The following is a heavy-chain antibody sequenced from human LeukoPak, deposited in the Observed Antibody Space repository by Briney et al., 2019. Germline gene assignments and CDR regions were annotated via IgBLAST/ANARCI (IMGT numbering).Heavy chain of an antibody. Sequence: PSETLSLTCAVYGGSFSGYYLSWIRQPPGKGLDWIGEINHSGSTNYNPSLKSRVTISVDTSKNQFSLKLSSVTAADTAVYYCARGIITMVRGVIITKGNWFDPWGQGTLVTVSS. D-gene: IGHD3-10*01. CDR1: GGSFSGYY. V-gene: IGHV4-34*01. CDR3: ARGIITMVRGVIITKGNWFDP. CDR2: INHSGST. J-gene: IGHJ5*02.